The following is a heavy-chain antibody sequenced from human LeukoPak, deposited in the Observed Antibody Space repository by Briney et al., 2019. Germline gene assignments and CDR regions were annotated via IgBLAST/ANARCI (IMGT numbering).Heavy chain of an antibody. CDR1: GGSISSSSYY. Sequence: SETLSLTCTVSGGSISSSSYYWSWIRQPPGKGLEWIGYIYYSGSTNYNPSLKSRVTISVDTSKNQFSLKLSSVTAADTAVYYCARHVETPPYAFDIWGQGTMVTVSS. CDR3: ARHVETPPYAFDI. D-gene: IGHD4-23*01. J-gene: IGHJ3*02. V-gene: IGHV4-61*05. CDR2: IYYSGST.